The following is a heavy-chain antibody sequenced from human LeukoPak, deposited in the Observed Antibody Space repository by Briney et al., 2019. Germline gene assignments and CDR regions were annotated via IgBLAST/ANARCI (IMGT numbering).Heavy chain of an antibody. CDR1: GFTFSGSA. V-gene: IGHV3-73*01. D-gene: IGHD6-19*01. CDR3: TRHEPRGGWANWFDP. Sequence: GGSLRLSSAASGFTFSGSAMHWVRQASGKGLEWVGRIRSKANSYATAYAASVKGRFTISRDDSKNTAYLQMNSLKTEDTAVYYCTRHEPRGGWANWFDPWGQGTLVTVSS. J-gene: IGHJ5*02. CDR2: IRSKANSYAT.